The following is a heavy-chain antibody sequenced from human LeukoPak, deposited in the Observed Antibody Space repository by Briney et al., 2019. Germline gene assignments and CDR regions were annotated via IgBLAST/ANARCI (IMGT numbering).Heavy chain of an antibody. CDR3: ARGRIGRFGGFDY. Sequence: PSETLSLTCAVYGGSFSGYYWSWILQPPGKGLEWIGEINHSGSTNYNPSLKSRVTISVDTSKNQFSLKLSSVTAADTAVYYCARGRIGRFGGFDYWGQGTLVTVSS. D-gene: IGHD3-10*01. CDR2: INHSGST. V-gene: IGHV4-34*01. J-gene: IGHJ4*02. CDR1: GGSFSGYY.